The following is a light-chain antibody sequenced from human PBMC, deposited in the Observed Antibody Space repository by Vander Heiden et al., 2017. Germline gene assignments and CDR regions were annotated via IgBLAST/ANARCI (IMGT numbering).Light chain of an antibody. J-gene: IGKJ1*01. CDR2: GAS. V-gene: IGKV3-20*01. CDR3: QQYGSSPRT. Sequence: VLTQSPGTLSLSPGERATLSCRASQSVSSSYLAWYQQKPGQAPRLLIYGASSRATGIPDRFSGSGSGTDFTLTISRLEPEDFAVYYCQQYGSSPRTFGQGTKVEIK. CDR1: QSVSSSY.